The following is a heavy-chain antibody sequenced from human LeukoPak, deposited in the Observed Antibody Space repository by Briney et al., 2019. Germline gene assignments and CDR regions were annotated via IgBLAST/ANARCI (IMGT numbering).Heavy chain of an antibody. V-gene: IGHV3-30*14. Sequence: GGSLRLSCAASGFDFNNYAMHWVRQTPGKGLEWVALISYDGSSKYYLDSVKGRFTISRDNSRNTLDLQMYSLRTDDTATYYCARDARKYGGKASFLDYWGQGTLVTVS. CDR3: ARDARKYGGKASFLDY. D-gene: IGHD4/OR15-4a*01. J-gene: IGHJ4*02. CDR1: GFDFNNYA. CDR2: ISYDGSSK.